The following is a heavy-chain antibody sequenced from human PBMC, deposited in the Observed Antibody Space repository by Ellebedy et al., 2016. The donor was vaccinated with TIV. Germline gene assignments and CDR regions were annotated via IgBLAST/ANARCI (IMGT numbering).Heavy chain of an antibody. V-gene: IGHV3-30-3*01. J-gene: IGHJ4*02. CDR1: GFTFSNYA. CDR2: ISYDGSNK. Sequence: GESLKISXAASGFTFSNYAMHWVRQAPGKGLEWVAVISYDGSNKYYADSVKGRFTISRDNSKNTLYLQMNSLRAEDTAVYYCARDPEAQIARNFDWLLATPLHDYWGQGTLVTVSS. D-gene: IGHD3-9*01. CDR3: ARDPEAQIARNFDWLLATPLHDY.